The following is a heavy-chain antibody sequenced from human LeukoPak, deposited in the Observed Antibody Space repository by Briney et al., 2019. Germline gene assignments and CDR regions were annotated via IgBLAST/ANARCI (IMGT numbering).Heavy chain of an antibody. J-gene: IGHJ4*02. CDR3: ARDRTIFGVVIIDTGFDY. Sequence: ASVKVSYKASGYTFTIYGISWVRQAPGQGREWMGWISAYNGNTNYAQKLQGRVTMTTDTSTSTAYMELRSLRSDDTAVYYCARDRTIFGVVIIDTGFDYWGQGTLVTVSS. CDR2: ISAYNGNT. D-gene: IGHD3-3*01. V-gene: IGHV1-18*01. CDR1: GYTFTIYG.